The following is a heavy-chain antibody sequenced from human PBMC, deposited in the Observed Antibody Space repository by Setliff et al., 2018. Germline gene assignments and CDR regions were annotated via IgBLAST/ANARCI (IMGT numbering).Heavy chain of an antibody. CDR2: VTVYNGNT. Sequence: ASVKVSCKASGYTFSNYGVTWVRQAPGQGLEWMGWVTVYNGNTKYAQNLQGRLTLTTDISTSTAYMELRTLRSDDTAVYYCARRPIALAGYRKGAFDIWGQGTVVTVSS. D-gene: IGHD6-19*01. CDR1: GYTFSNYG. CDR3: ARRPIALAGYRKGAFDI. V-gene: IGHV1-18*01. J-gene: IGHJ3*02.